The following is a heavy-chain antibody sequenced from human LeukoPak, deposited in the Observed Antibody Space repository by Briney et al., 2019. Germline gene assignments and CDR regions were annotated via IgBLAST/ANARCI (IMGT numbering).Heavy chain of an antibody. V-gene: IGHV4-39*07. D-gene: IGHD5-24*01. CDR1: GGSISSSSYY. CDR3: AKGRKISAFDGFDP. J-gene: IGHJ5*02. Sequence: SETLSLTCTVSGGSISSSSYYWGWIRQPPGKGPEWIGTIYIYFGGSTYYNPSLKSRVTISVDTSKNQFSLMLTSVTAADTAVYYCAKGRKISAFDGFDPWGQGTLVTVSS. CDR2: IYFGGST.